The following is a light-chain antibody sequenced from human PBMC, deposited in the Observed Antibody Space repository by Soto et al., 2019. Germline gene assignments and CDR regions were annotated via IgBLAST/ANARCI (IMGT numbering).Light chain of an antibody. J-gene: IGKJ2*01. CDR1: KSISSY. Sequence: DIRMTQSPSSLSASVGDRVNITCRASKSISSYLNWYQHKPGTAPKVLIYGAYRLQSGVPSRFTGSGSRIDFTFTITNLQPEDSAIYFCQHSNSSPYTFGQGTRLEIK. CDR2: GAY. CDR3: QHSNSSPYT. V-gene: IGKV1-39*01.